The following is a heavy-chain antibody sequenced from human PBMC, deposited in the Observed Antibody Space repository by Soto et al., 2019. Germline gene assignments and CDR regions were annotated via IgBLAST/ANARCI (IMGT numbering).Heavy chain of an antibody. J-gene: IGHJ4*02. CDR3: ARDSYYYDSSGLDY. CDR2: INHSGST. CDR1: GGSFSGYY. D-gene: IGHD3-22*01. Sequence: SETLSLTCAVYGGSFSGYYWSWIRQPPGKGLEWIGEINHSGSTNYNPSLKSRVTISVDTSKNQFSLKLSSVTAADTAVYYCARDSYYYDSSGLDYWGQGTLVTVSS. V-gene: IGHV4-34*01.